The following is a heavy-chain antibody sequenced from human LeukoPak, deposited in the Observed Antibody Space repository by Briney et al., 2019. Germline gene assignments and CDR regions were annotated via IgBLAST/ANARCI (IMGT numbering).Heavy chain of an antibody. CDR2: IKQDGSEK. Sequence: GGSLRLSCAASGFTFSSYAMSWVRQAPGKGLEWVANIKQDGSEKYYVDSVKGRFTISRDNAKNSLYLQMNSLRAEDTAVYYCARTVSLTTLDYWGQGTLVTVSS. J-gene: IGHJ4*02. D-gene: IGHD3-22*01. CDR1: GFTFSSYA. V-gene: IGHV3-7*03. CDR3: ARTVSLTTLDY.